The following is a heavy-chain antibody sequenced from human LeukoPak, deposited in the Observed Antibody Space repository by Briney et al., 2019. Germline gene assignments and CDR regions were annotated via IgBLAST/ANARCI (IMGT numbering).Heavy chain of an antibody. CDR2: IDARSGIT. V-gene: IGHV3-48*01. D-gene: IGHD3-3*01. J-gene: IGHJ3*02. CDR1: GFTFTIFG. CDR3: ARTYDFGRGPPGDAFDN. Sequence: RGSLRLSCAPSGFTFTIFGINWVRQAPGKGPEWVSYIDARSGITYYADSVQGRFTISRDNAKESVFLQMNGLRVDDTAVYYCARTYDFGRGPPGDAFDNWGQGTPVIVSS.